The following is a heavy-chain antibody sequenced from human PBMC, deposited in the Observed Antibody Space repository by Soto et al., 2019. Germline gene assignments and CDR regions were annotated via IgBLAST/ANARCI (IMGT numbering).Heavy chain of an antibody. CDR1: GGSISSSSYY. CDR2: IYYSGST. J-gene: IGHJ5*02. Sequence: SEPLSLTCTVSGGSISSSSYYWGWIRQPPGKGLEWIGSIYYSGSTYYNPSLKSRVTISVDTSKNQFSLKLSSVTAADTAVYYCARRSKARYYNWFDPWGQGTLVTVSS. V-gene: IGHV4-39*01. D-gene: IGHD1-26*01. CDR3: ARRSKARYYNWFDP.